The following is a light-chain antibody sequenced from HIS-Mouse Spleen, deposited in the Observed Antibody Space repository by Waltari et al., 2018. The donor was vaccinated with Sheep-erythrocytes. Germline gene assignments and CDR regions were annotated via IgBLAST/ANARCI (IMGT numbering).Light chain of an antibody. CDR3: CSYAGSYNHV. Sequence: QSALTQPRSVSGSPGQSVTISCTGTSSDVGGYNYVSWYQQHPGKAPKLMIYDVSKRPSGVTDRFSGSKSGNTASLTISGLQAEDEADYSCCSYAGSYNHVFATGTKVTVL. V-gene: IGLV2-11*01. CDR1: SSDVGGYNY. CDR2: DVS. J-gene: IGLJ1*01.